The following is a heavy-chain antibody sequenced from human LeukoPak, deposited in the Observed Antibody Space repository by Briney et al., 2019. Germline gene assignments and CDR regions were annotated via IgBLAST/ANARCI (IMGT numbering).Heavy chain of an antibody. Sequence: GGSLRLSRAASGFTVSSNYMSWVRQAPGKGLEWVSVIYSGGSTYYADSVKGRFTISRDNSKNTLYLQMNSLRAEDTAVYYCASSMFSGSYHGFVAFDIWGQGTMVTVSS. V-gene: IGHV3-53*01. CDR3: ASSMFSGSYHGFVAFDI. D-gene: IGHD1-26*01. CDR2: IYSGGST. CDR1: GFTVSSNY. J-gene: IGHJ3*02.